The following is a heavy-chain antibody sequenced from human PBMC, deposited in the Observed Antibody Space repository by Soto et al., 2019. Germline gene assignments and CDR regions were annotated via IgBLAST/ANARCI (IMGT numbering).Heavy chain of an antibody. V-gene: IGHV4-31*03. CDR2: IYYSGST. CDR1: GGSISSGGYY. CDR3: ARMGRNHDAFDI. J-gene: IGHJ3*02. Sequence: SETLSLTCTVSGGSISSGGYYWSWIRQHPGKGLEWIGYIYYSGSTYYNPSLKSRVTISVDTSKNQFSLKLSSVTAADTAVYYCARMGRNHDAFDIWGQGTMVTVSS.